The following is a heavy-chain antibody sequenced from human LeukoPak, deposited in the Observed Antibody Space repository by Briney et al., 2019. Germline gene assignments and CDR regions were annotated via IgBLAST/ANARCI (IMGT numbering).Heavy chain of an antibody. Sequence: GGSLRLSCAPSRFTFSSYAMTWVRQAPGRGLGWVSGISSSVGTPYHADSVKGRFTISRDNSKNSLYLQMNSLRAEDTAVYYCVRKASYYDSSEDGYFDLWGRGTLVTVSS. J-gene: IGHJ2*01. D-gene: IGHD3-22*01. CDR3: VRKASYYDSSEDGYFDL. CDR2: ISSSVGTP. V-gene: IGHV3-23*01. CDR1: RFTFSSYA.